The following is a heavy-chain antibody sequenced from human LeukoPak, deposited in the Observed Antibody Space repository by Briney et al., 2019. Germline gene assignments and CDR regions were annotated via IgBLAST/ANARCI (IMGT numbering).Heavy chain of an antibody. CDR3: ARVTKGLRYFDWLSNNWFDP. D-gene: IGHD3-9*01. CDR2: INTNTGNP. Sequence: ASVKVSCKASGYTFTSSDINWVRQAPGQGLEWMGWINTNTGNPTYAQGFTGRFVFSLDTSVSTAYLQISSLKAEDTAVYYCARVTKGLRYFDWLSNNWFDPWGQGTLVTVSS. J-gene: IGHJ5*02. V-gene: IGHV7-4-1*02. CDR1: GYTFTSSD.